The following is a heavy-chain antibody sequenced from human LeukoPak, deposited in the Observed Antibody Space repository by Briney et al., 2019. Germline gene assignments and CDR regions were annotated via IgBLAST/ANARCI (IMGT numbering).Heavy chain of an antibody. CDR3: VTKEPSTSGWSY. V-gene: IGHV3-7*01. CDR1: GFTFNRDW. J-gene: IGHJ4*02. CDR2: IKEDGSEK. D-gene: IGHD6-19*01. Sequence: GGSLRLSCTASGFTFNRDWTAWVRQAPRKGLEWVANIKEDGSEKNYVDSVKGRFTISRDNAENSVYLQMNDLRAEDTGVYYCVTKEPSTSGWSYWGQGTLVTVSS.